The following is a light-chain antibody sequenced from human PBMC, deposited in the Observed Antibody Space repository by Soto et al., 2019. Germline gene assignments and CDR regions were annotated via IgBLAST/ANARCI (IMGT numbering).Light chain of an antibody. V-gene: IGLV2-14*01. CDR3: SSYSGSSTVI. J-gene: IGLJ2*01. Sequence: QSALTQPASVSGSPGQSITISCTGTSSDVGGYNYVCWYQQHPGKAPELIIYDVTNRPSGVSNRFSGSKSGSTASLSISGLQAEDEAAYYCSSYSGSSTVIFGGGTKLTVL. CDR1: SSDVGGYNY. CDR2: DVT.